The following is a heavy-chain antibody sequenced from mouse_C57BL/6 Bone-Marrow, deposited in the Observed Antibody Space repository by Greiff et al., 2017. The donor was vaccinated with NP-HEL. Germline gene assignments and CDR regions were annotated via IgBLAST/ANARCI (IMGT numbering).Heavy chain of an antibody. D-gene: IGHD2-5*01. J-gene: IGHJ1*03. CDR2: IDPSDRET. CDR3: ASGSNYWYFDD. V-gene: IGHV1-52*01. Sequence: QVQLQQPGAELVRPGSSVKLSCKASGYTFTSYWMHWVKQRPMQGLEWIGNIDPSDRETHYNQKFKDKATLTADKSSSTAYMQLSSLTSEASAVYYCASGSNYWYFDDWGTGTTVTVSS. CDR1: GYTFTSYW.